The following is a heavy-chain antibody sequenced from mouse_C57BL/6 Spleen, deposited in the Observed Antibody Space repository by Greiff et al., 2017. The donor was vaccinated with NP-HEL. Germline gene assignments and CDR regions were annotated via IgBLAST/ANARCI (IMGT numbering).Heavy chain of an antibody. Sequence: EVMLVESEGGLVQPGSSMKLSCTASGFTFSDYYMAWVRQVPEKGLEWVANINYDGSSTYYLDSLKSRFIISRDNAKNILYLQMSSLKSEDTATYYCARDSGYYYATDYWGQGTSVTVSS. CDR2: INYDGSST. J-gene: IGHJ4*01. CDR3: ARDSGYYYATDY. D-gene: IGHD1-3*01. CDR1: GFTFSDYY. V-gene: IGHV5-16*01.